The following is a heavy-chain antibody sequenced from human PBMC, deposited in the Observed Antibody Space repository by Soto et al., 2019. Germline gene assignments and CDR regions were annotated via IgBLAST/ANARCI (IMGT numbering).Heavy chain of an antibody. D-gene: IGHD3-10*01. Sequence: QVQLVQSGAEVKKPGASVKVSCKASGYTFTSYDINWVRQATGQGLEGMGWMNPNSGNTGYAQKFQGRVTMTRNTSISTAYMELRSLRSEDTAVYYCARWSYYYGSGSYLADYWGQGTLVTVSS. CDR3: ARWSYYYGSGSYLADY. V-gene: IGHV1-8*01. CDR1: GYTFTSYD. J-gene: IGHJ4*02. CDR2: MNPNSGNT.